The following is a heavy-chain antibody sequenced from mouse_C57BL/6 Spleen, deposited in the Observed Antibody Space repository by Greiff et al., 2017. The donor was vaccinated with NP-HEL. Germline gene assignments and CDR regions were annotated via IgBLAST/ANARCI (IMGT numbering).Heavy chain of an antibody. CDR3: ARGEYSNYFAY. V-gene: IGHV5-17*01. CDR2: ISSGSSTI. Sequence: DVKLVESGGGLVKPGGSLKLSCAASGFTFSDYGMHWVRQAPEKGLEWVAYISSGSSTIYYADTVKGRFTISRDNAKNTLFLQMTSLRSEDTAMYYCARGEYSNYFAYWGQGTLVTVSA. CDR1: GFTFSDYG. D-gene: IGHD2-5*01. J-gene: IGHJ3*01.